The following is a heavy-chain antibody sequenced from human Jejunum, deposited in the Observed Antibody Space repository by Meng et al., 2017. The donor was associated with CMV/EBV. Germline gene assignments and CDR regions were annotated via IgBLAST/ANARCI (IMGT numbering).Heavy chain of an antibody. CDR3: VAYSGSSFRFDP. V-gene: IGHV1-2*02. J-gene: IGHJ5*02. CDR1: GYTFTAYF. Sequence: SCQASGYTFTAYFMWMRQAPGQGLEWVGWINFNSGATNYAQKFQGRVTMTRDMSVSTVYMEMSSLRPDDTAVYYCVAYSGSSFRFDPWGQGTLVTVSS. CDR2: INFNSGAT. D-gene: IGHD5-12*01.